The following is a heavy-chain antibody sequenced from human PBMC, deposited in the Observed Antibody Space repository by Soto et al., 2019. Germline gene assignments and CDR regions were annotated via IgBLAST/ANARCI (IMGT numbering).Heavy chain of an antibody. J-gene: IGHJ4*02. CDR2: ISGSGGST. CDR1: GFTFSSYA. V-gene: IGHV3-23*01. D-gene: IGHD6-13*01. Sequence: PGGSLRLSCAASGFTFSSYAMSWVRQAPGKGLEWVSAISGSGGSTYYADSVKGRFTISRDNSKNTLYLQMNSLRAEDTAVYYCATAGSFLMAAAGYGYFDYWGQGTLVTVSS. CDR3: ATAGSFLMAAAGYGYFDY.